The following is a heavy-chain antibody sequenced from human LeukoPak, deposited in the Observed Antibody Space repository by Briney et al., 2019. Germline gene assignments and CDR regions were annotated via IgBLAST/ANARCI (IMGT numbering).Heavy chain of an antibody. CDR1: GYTFTGYY. J-gene: IGHJ4*02. CDR2: INPNSGGT. CDR3: ARDPPRIAARPGNFDY. D-gene: IGHD6-6*01. V-gene: IGHV1-2*02. Sequence: GASVKVSCKASGYTFTGYYIHWVRQAPGQGLEWMGWINPNSGGTNYAQKFQGRVTMTRDTSISTAYMELSRLRSDDTAVYYCARDPPRIAARPGNFDYWGQGTLVTVSS.